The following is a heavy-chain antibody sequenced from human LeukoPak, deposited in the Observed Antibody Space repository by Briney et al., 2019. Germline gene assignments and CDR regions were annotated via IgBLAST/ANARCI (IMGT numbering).Heavy chain of an antibody. CDR2: IQNDVTTT. V-gene: IGHV3-30*03. J-gene: IGHJ4*02. CDR1: GFTLSSYG. Sequence: PGRSLRLSCAASGFTLSSYGMHWVRQAPGKGLEWVAFIQNDVTTTYYADSVMGRFTISRDNSRNTLYLQMNSLRGEDTAVYLCAGEIGIQKLGHLDYWGRGTLVTVSS. CDR3: AGEIGIQKLGHLDY. D-gene: IGHD7-27*01.